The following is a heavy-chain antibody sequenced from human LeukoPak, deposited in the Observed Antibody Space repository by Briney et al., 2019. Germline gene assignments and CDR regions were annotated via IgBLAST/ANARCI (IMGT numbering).Heavy chain of an antibody. CDR3: ARGSGWYFY. D-gene: IGHD6-19*01. CDR1: GGSISSYY. V-gene: IGHV4-4*09. CDR2: IYTSGST. Sequence: PSETLSLTCNVSGGSISSYYWSWIRQPPGKGLEWIGYIYTSGSTNYNPSLKSRVTISADTSKNRLSLKLSSVTAADTAVYYCARGSGWYFYWGQGTLVNVSS. J-gene: IGHJ4*02.